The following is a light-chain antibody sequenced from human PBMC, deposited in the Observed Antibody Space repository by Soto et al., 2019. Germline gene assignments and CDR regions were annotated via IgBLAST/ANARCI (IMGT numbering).Light chain of an antibody. V-gene: IGLV1-40*01. CDR3: QSYDSGLSAVL. CDR1: SSNIGAGFD. J-gene: IGLJ2*01. CDR2: DNT. Sequence: QSVLTQPPSVSGAPGQRVTVSCTGGSSNIGAGFDVHWYQQLPGTAPKLLIYDNTNRPSGVPDRFSGSQSGTSASLAITGLQAEDEADYYCQSYDSGLSAVLFGGGTKLTVL.